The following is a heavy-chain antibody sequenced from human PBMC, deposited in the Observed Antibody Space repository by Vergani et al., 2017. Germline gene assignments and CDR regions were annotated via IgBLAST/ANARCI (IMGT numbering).Heavy chain of an antibody. J-gene: IGHJ4*02. CDR3: AKQYFVSGNYLFDY. D-gene: IGHD3-10*01. CDR2: ISGSGVSA. V-gene: IGHV3-23*01. CDR1: EFTFSNYA. Sequence: EVQLLESGGGLVQPGGSLRLTCAASEFTFSNYAMNWVRQAPGKGLEWVSGISGSGVSAYYTDSVKGRFTISRDNSKNMLFLQMNNLRTEDTATYYCAKQYFVSGNYLFDYWGQGTLVTVSS.